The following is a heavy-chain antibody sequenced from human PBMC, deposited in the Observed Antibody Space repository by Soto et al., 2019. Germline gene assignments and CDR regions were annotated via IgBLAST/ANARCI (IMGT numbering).Heavy chain of an antibody. CDR3: ATFPSYYYDSSGYPPGRFDY. D-gene: IGHD3-22*01. Sequence: QVQLVQSGAEVKKPGASVKVSCKVSGYTLTELSMHWVRQAPGKGLEWMGGFDPEDGETIYAQKFQGRVTMTEDTSTDTAYMELSSLRSEDTAVYYCATFPSYYYDSSGYPPGRFDYWGQGTLVTVSS. J-gene: IGHJ4*02. CDR2: FDPEDGET. CDR1: GYTLTELS. V-gene: IGHV1-24*01.